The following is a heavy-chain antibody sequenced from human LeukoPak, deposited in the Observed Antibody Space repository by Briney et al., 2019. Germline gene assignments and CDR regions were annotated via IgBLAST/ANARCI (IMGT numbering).Heavy chain of an antibody. V-gene: IGHV1-46*01. CDR1: GYTFTSYY. CDR3: ARDSSGYSFDY. D-gene: IGHD3-22*01. J-gene: IGHJ4*02. Sequence: ASVKVSCKASGYTFTSYYIHWVRQAPGQGLEWMGIINPSGGSTSYAQKFQGRVTMTRDTSTSTAYMELSSLRSEDTAVYYCARDSSGYSFDYWGQGTLVTVSS. CDR2: INPSGGST.